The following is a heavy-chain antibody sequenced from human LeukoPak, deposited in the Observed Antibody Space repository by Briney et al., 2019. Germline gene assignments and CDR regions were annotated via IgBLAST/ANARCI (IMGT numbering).Heavy chain of an antibody. CDR1: GYSISSGYY. CDR2: IYYSGST. Sequence: SETLSLTCTVSGYSISSGYYWGWIRQPPEKGLEWIGSIYYSGSTYYNPSLKSRVTISVDTSKNQFSPKLSSVTAADTAVYYCARHLGGAYYFDYWGQGTLVTVSS. V-gene: IGHV4-38-2*02. J-gene: IGHJ4*02. D-gene: IGHD3-16*01. CDR3: ARHLGGAYYFDY.